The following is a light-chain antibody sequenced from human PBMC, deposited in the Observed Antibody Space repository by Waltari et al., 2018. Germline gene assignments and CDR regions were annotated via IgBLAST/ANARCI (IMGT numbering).Light chain of an antibody. CDR3: QVWDSSRAHVV. V-gene: IGLV3-21*04. Sequence: SYVLTQPPSVSVAPGQTARITCGINNIGSRSVHWCQQRPGQAPVPVIYYDSDRPSGIPERFSGSNSGDTATLTISRVEDGDEADYYCQVWDSSRAHVVFGGGTRLTVL. CDR2: YDS. CDR1: NIGSRS. J-gene: IGLJ3*02.